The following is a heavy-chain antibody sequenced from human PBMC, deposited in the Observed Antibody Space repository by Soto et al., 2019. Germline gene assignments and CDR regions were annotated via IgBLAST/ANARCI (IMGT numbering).Heavy chain of an antibody. V-gene: IGHV3-15*01. D-gene: IGHD6-19*01. J-gene: IGHJ4*02. CDR1: GFTFSNAW. CDR3: TTTGGGIAVAGTSDY. CDR2: IKSKTDGGTT. Sequence: EVQLVESGGGLVKPGGSLRLSCAASGFTFSNAWMSWVRQAPGKGLEWVGRIKSKTDGGTTDYAAPVKGRFTISRDDSKNTLYLQMNSLKTEDSAVYYCTTTGGGIAVAGTSDYWGQGTLVTVSS.